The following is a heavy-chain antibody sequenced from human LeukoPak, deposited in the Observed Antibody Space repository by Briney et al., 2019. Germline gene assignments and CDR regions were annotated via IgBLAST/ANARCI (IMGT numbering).Heavy chain of an antibody. J-gene: IGHJ6*02. V-gene: IGHV1-8*01. CDR1: GYTFTSYD. CDR2: MNPNSGNA. D-gene: IGHD3-22*01. CDR3: ARFDDSSGYYFAPLLGYYYGMDV. Sequence: ASVKVSCKASGYTFTSYDINWVRQATGQGLEWMGWMNPNSGNAGYAQKFQGRVTMTRNTSISTAYMELSSLRSEDTAVYYCARFDDSSGYYFAPLLGYYYGMDVWGQGTTVTASS.